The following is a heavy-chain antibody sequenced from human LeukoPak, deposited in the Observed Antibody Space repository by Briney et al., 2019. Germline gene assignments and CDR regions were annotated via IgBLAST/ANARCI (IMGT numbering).Heavy chain of an antibody. D-gene: IGHD5-12*01. CDR2: INAGNGNT. J-gene: IGHJ6*03. CDR1: GYTFTSYA. Sequence: ASVKVSCKASGYTFTSYAMHWVRQAPGQRLEWMGWINAGNGNTKYSQEFQGRVTITRDTSASTAYMELRSLRSDDTAVYYCARGYSGYHYYYYYYMDVWGKGTTVTISS. CDR3: ARGYSGYHYYYYYYMDV. V-gene: IGHV1-3*01.